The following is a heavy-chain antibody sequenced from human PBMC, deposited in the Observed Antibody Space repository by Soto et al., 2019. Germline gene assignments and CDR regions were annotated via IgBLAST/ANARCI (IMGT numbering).Heavy chain of an antibody. J-gene: IGHJ4*02. D-gene: IGHD5-12*01. V-gene: IGHV3-64D*06. Sequence: GGSQRLSCSASGFTFSSYAMHWVRQAPGKRLEYVSGVRGNGDPPFYADSVKGRFTISRDNSKNTLYLQMSSLSADDTAVYYCVKSRGGNNFDFFDWGQGALVTVSS. CDR2: VRGNGDPP. CDR3: VKSRGGNNFDFFD. CDR1: GFTFSSYA.